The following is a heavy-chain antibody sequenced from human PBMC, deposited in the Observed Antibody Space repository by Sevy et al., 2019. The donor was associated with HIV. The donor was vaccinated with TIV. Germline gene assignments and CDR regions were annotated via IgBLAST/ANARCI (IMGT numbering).Heavy chain of an antibody. Sequence: GGSLRLSCAASGFTFSSYGMHWVRQAPAKGLEWVAVIWYDGSNKYYADSVKGRVTISRDNSKNTLFLQMNSLRDEDTAVYYCVRGLAALPGYYYGMDVWGQGTTVTVSS. J-gene: IGHJ6*02. V-gene: IGHV3-33*01. CDR3: VRGLAALPGYYYGMDV. CDR2: IWYDGSNK. D-gene: IGHD6-6*01. CDR1: GFTFSSYG.